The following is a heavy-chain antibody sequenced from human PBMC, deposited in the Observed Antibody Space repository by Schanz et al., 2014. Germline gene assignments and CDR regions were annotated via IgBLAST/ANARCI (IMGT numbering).Heavy chain of an antibody. CDR2: IGTAGDT. CDR3: ARANCRRKINVDY. CDR1: GFTFNSYA. J-gene: IGHJ4*02. Sequence: DVQLLESGGGLVQPGGSLRLSCAASGFTFNSYAMTWVRQAPGKGLEWVSAIGTAGDTFYLDSVKGRFTISRENAKNSLYLQMNSLRAGDTAVYYCARANCRRKINVDYGGRGTLVTGSS. D-gene: IGHD2-21*01. V-gene: IGHV3-13*04.